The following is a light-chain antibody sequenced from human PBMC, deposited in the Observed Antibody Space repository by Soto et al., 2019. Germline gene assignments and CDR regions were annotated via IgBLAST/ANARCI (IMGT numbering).Light chain of an antibody. CDR3: HSRA. V-gene: IGKV1-39*01. CDR2: AAS. J-gene: IGKJ5*01. Sequence: DIQMTQSPSSLSSSIGDRVTITCRASQSISRYLIWYQQKPGKAPKLLIYAASDLQSGVPSRFSGSGSGTDFTLTISSLQPEDFATYFCHSRAFGQGTRLEN. CDR1: QSISRY.